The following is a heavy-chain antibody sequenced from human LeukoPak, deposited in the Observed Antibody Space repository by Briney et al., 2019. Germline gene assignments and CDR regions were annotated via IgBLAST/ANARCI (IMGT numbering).Heavy chain of an antibody. CDR2: IYYSGST. Sequence: SETLSLTCTVSGGSISSYYWSWIRQPPGKGLEWIGFIYYSGSTNYNPSLKGRVTISVDTSKNQFSLKLTSVTAADTAVYYCARHTGVQLWNPNWFDPWGQGTLVPVSS. D-gene: IGHD5-18*01. V-gene: IGHV4-59*08. CDR1: GGSISSYY. CDR3: ARHTGVQLWNPNWFDP. J-gene: IGHJ5*02.